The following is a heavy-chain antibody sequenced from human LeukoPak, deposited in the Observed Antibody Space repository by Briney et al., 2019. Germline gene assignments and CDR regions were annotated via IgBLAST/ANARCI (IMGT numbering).Heavy chain of an antibody. J-gene: IGHJ4*02. V-gene: IGHV4-31*03. Sequence: SETLSLTCTVSGGSISSGGYYWSWIHQHPGKGLEWIGYIYYSGSTYYNPSLKSRVTISVDTSKNQFSLKLSSVTAADTAVYYCARTSQWLPQVYYFDYWGQGTLVTVSS. CDR1: GGSISSGGYY. CDR3: ARTSQWLPQVYYFDY. D-gene: IGHD5-12*01. CDR2: IYYSGST.